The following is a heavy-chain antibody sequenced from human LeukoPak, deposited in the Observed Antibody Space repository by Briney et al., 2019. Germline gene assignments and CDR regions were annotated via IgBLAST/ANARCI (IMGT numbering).Heavy chain of an antibody. CDR1: GFTFINAW. Sequence: PGGSLRLSCAASGFTFINAWMTWVRQAPGKGLEWVGHIRGKTDGGTTDYAAPVKGRFTISKDDSENTLFLQMNSLKTEDTAVYYCTTGTWIQLWLPDYWGQGTLVTVSS. CDR3: TTGTWIQLWLPDY. J-gene: IGHJ4*02. D-gene: IGHD5-18*01. V-gene: IGHV3-15*01. CDR2: IRGKTDGGTT.